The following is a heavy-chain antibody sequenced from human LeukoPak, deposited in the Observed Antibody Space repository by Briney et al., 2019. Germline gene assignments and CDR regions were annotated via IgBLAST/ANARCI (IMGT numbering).Heavy chain of an antibody. CDR2: IWYDGSNK. D-gene: IGHD3-22*01. V-gene: IGHV3-33*01. CDR3: ARGRDSYDSSGHYPTEDY. CDR1: GFTFSSYG. J-gene: IGHJ4*02. Sequence: PGRSLRLSCAASGFTFSSYGMHWVRQAPGKGLEWVAVIWYDGSNKYYADSVKGRFTISRDNSKNSLYLQMNTLSAEDTAVYYCARGRDSYDSSGHYPTEDYWGQGTLVTVSS.